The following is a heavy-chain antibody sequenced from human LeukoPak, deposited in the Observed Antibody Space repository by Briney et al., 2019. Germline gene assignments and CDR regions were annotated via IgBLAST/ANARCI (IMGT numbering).Heavy chain of an antibody. CDR1: GYSFPSYW. J-gene: IGHJ4*02. CDR3: ARGSGSYHTAYMN. CDR2: IYPGDSDT. Sequence: GESLKISCKGSGYSFPSYWIGWVRQMPGKGLEWIGIIYPGDSDTRYSPSFQGQVTISADKSISTAYLQWSSLKASDTAMYYCARGSGSYHTAYMNWGQGSLVTVSS. D-gene: IGHD1-26*01. V-gene: IGHV5-51*01.